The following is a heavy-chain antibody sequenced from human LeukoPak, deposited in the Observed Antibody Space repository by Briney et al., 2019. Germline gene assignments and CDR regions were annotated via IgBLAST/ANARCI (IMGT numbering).Heavy chain of an antibody. Sequence: ASVKGSCKVSGYTLTELSMHWVRQAPGKGLEWMGGFDPEDGETIYAQKFQGRVTMTEDTSTDTAYMELSSLRSEDTAVYYCATDITYYYDSSGYSDAFDIWGQGTMVTVSS. CDR3: ATDITYYYDSSGYSDAFDI. D-gene: IGHD3-22*01. CDR1: GYTLTELS. J-gene: IGHJ3*02. CDR2: FDPEDGET. V-gene: IGHV1-24*01.